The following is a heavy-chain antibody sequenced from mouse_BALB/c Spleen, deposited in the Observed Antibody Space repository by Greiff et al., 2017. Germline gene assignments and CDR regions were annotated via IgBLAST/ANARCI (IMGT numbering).Heavy chain of an antibody. Sequence: EVKLLESGPGLVKPSQSLSLTCSVTGYSITSGYYWNWIRQFPGNKLEWMGYISYDGSNNYNPSLKNRISITRDTSKNQFFLKLNSVTTEDTATYYCARDTGTVFAYWGQGTLVTVSA. CDR3: ARDTGTVFAY. CDR2: ISYDGSN. J-gene: IGHJ3*01. D-gene: IGHD4-1*01. V-gene: IGHV3-6*02. CDR1: GYSITSGYY.